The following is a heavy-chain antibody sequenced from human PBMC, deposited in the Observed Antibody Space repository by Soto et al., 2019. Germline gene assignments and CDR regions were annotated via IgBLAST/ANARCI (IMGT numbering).Heavy chain of an antibody. Sequence: SETLSITCTVSGGSISSGAYYWTWIRQHPGKGLEWIGYIYYSGSTYYNPSLKSRVTISVDTSKNQFSLKLSSVTAADTAVYYCAGVRGINVFDYWGPGTLVTVS. D-gene: IGHD3-10*01. V-gene: IGHV4-31*03. CDR3: AGVRGINVFDY. CDR2: IYYSGST. CDR1: GGSISSGAYY. J-gene: IGHJ4*02.